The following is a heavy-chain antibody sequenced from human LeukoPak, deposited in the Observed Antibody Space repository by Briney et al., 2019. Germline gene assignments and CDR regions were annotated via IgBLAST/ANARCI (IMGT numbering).Heavy chain of an antibody. Sequence: PSRTLSLTCTVSGGSISSVNYYWSWIRQHPGKGLEWIGYIYYSGSTYYNPSLQSRVTMDTSKNQFSLKLSSVTAADTAVYYCASYFWSGYYTYYFDYWGQGILVTVSS. V-gene: IGHV4-31*03. CDR1: GGSISSVNYY. CDR3: ASYFWSGYYTYYFDY. D-gene: IGHD3-3*01. J-gene: IGHJ4*02. CDR2: IYYSGST.